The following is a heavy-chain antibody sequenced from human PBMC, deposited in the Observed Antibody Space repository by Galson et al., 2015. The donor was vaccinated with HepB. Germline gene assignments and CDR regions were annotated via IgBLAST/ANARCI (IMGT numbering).Heavy chain of an antibody. J-gene: IGHJ4*02. CDR2: ISYDGTNK. CDR1: GFTFRSYA. CDR3: ARDHEQSPWDY. D-gene: IGHD6-19*01. V-gene: IGHV3-30*04. Sequence: PRLSCAASGFTFRSYAMHWVRQAPGKGLEWVAVISYDGTNKYYADSVKGRFTISRDNSKNTLYLQMRSLRVEDTAVYYYARDHEQSPWDYWGQGTLVTVSS.